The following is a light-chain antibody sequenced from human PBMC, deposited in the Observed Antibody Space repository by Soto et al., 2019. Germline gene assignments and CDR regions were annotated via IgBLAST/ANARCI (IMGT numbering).Light chain of an antibody. J-gene: IGKJ1*01. CDR3: QQYNNWPSGT. CDR2: DAS. CDR1: LSVSTN. Sequence: EIVMTQSPGTLSVSPGERATLSCRASLSVSTNLAWYQQKPGQAPRLLIYDASNRATGIPARFSGSGSGTDFTLTISSLEPEDFAVYYCQQYNNWPSGTFGQGTKVDI. V-gene: IGKV3D-15*01.